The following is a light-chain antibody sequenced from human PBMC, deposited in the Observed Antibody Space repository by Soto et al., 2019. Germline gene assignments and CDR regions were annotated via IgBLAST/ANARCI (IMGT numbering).Light chain of an antibody. V-gene: IGKV3-20*01. CDR1: QSVDSNY. CDR2: GAS. CDR3: HQYGSSPQT. Sequence: EIVLTQSPDTLSLSPGERATLSCRASQSVDSNYLAWYQQKPGQAPRVLIYGASTRASGIPDRFSGSGSGTDFTLTIRRLETEDFAVYYCHQYGSSPQTFGQGTKVDIK. J-gene: IGKJ1*01.